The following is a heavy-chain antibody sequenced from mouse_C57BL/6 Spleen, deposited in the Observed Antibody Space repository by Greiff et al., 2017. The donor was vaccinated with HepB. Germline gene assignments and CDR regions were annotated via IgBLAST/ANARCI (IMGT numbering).Heavy chain of an antibody. CDR1: GFTFSSYT. CDR3: ARHNYGSSYEDAMDY. V-gene: IGHV5-9*01. D-gene: IGHD1-1*01. CDR2: ISGGGGNT. J-gene: IGHJ4*01. Sequence: EVHLVESGGGLVKPGGSLKLSCAASGFTFSSYTMSWVRQTPEKRLEWVATISGGGGNTYYPDSVKGRFTISRDNAKTTLYLQMSSLRSEDTALYYCARHNYGSSYEDAMDYWGQGTSVTVSS.